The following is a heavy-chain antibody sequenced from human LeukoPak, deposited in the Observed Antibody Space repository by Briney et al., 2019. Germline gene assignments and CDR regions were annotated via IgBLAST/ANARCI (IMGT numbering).Heavy chain of an antibody. CDR2: LSASGAAT. CDR3: AKPVTDYDILTGYDY. CDR1: GFTFSTYA. V-gene: IGHV3-23*01. Sequence: PGGSLRLSCSASGFTFSTYAMSWVRQAPGKGLEWVSALSASGAATKYADSAKGRFTIPRDNSKNTVSLQMSGLRAEDTATYYCAKPVTDYDILTGYDYWGQGTLVTVSS. J-gene: IGHJ4*02. D-gene: IGHD3-9*01.